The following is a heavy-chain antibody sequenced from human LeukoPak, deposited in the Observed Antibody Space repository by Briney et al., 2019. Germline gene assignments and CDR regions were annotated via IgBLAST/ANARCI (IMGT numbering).Heavy chain of an antibody. V-gene: IGHV3-23*01. D-gene: IGHD2-2*01. CDR1: GFTFSVYA. J-gene: IGHJ4*02. Sequence: GGSLRLSCAASGFTFSVYAMSWVRQAPGKGLEWVSTITDSGGATYHADSVKGRFTISRDNSKNTLYLQMNSLRAEDTAVYYCAQRAQLPKRHFDYWGQGTLVTVSS. CDR3: AQRAQLPKRHFDY. CDR2: ITDSGGAT.